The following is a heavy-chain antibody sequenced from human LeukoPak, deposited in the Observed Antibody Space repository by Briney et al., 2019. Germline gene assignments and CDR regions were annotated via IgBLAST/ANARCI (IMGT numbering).Heavy chain of an antibody. CDR3: ARALTPGYYVF. D-gene: IGHD3-9*01. J-gene: IGHJ4*02. CDR2: VNHSGSS. CDR1: GGSFSGSY. Sequence: SETLSLTCAVYGGSFSGSYWSWIRQPPGKGLEWIGEVNHSGSSNYSPSLKSRVTMSLDTSKNQFSLTLSSVTAADTAVYYCARALTPGYYVFWGQGTLVTVSS. V-gene: IGHV4-34*01.